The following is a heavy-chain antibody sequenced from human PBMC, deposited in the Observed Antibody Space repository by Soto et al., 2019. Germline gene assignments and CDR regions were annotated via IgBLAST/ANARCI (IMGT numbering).Heavy chain of an antibody. D-gene: IGHD6-19*01. V-gene: IGHV3-21*01. CDR2: ISGSSRYI. CDR3: ATVTRSGWD. J-gene: IGHJ4*02. CDR1: GFTFSSYS. Sequence: EVQLVESGGGLVKPGGSLRVSCAASGFTFSSYSMNWVRQAPGKGLEWVSSISGSSRYIYYADAVKGRFTISRDNAKNSLYLQMNSLRVEDTAVYYCATVTRSGWDWGQGTRVTVSS.